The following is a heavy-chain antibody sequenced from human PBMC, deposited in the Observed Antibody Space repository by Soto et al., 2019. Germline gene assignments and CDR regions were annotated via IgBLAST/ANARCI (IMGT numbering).Heavy chain of an antibody. J-gene: IGHJ4*02. CDR2: ISSSSSYT. CDR1: GFTFSDYY. V-gene: IGHV3-11*05. CDR3: ARVAVVTATISFDY. D-gene: IGHD2-21*02. Sequence: QVQLVESGGGLVKPGGSLRLSCAASGFTFSDYYMSWIRQAPGKGLEWVSYISSSSSYTNYADSVKGRFTISRDNAKNSLYLQMNSLRAEDTAVYYCARVAVVTATISFDYWGQGTLVTASS.